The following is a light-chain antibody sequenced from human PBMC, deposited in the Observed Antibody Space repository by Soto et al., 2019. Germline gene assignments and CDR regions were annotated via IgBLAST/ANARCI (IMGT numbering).Light chain of an antibody. Sequence: ETVLTQSPATLSVFPGERATLSCRSSQSVRSNLAWYQQKPGQAPRLLIYDASTRATGIPARFSGSGSGTEFTLTISSLQPEDVATYYCQKYNSAPWTFGQGTKVDIK. CDR1: QSVRSN. CDR3: QKYNSAPWT. J-gene: IGKJ1*01. V-gene: IGKV3-15*01. CDR2: DAS.